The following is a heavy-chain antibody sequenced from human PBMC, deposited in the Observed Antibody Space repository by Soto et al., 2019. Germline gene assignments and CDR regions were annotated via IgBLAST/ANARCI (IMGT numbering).Heavy chain of an antibody. CDR3: ARYSPRYGAYGFDY. V-gene: IGHV1-69*02. CDR2: IIPILGIA. CDR1: GGTFSSYT. D-gene: IGHD4-17*01. J-gene: IGHJ4*02. Sequence: QVQLVQSGAEVKKPGSSVKVSCKAPGGTFSSYTISWVRQAPGQGLEWMGRIIPILGIANYAQKFQGRVTTTADKSTSTANMELSSLRSEDTAVYYCARYSPRYGAYGFDYWGQGTLVTVSS.